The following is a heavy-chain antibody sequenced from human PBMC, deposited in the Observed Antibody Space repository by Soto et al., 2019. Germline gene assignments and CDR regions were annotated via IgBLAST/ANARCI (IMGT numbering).Heavy chain of an antibody. V-gene: IGHV3-23*01. CDR1: GFTFSSYA. CDR2: ISGSGGST. CDR3: ARDRGVSPPNYYYYGMDV. D-gene: IGHD3-10*01. Sequence: GGSLRLSCAASGFTFSSYAMSWVRQAPGKGLEWVSAISGSGGSTYYADSVKGRFTISRDNSKNTLYLQMNSLRAEDTAVYYCARDRGVSPPNYYYYGMDVWGQGTTVTVSS. J-gene: IGHJ6*02.